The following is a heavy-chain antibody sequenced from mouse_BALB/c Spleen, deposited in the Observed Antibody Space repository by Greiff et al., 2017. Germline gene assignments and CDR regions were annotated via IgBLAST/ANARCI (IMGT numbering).Heavy chain of an antibody. CDR1: GYTFSSYW. Sequence: QVQLKQSGAELMKPGASVKISCKATGYTFSSYWIEWVKQRPGHGLEWIGEILPGSGSTNYNEKFKGKATFTADTSSNTAYMQLSSLTSEDSAVYYCARGGANPGRFAYWGQGTLVTVSA. CDR3: ARGGANPGRFAY. J-gene: IGHJ3*01. V-gene: IGHV1-9*01. CDR2: ILPGSGST.